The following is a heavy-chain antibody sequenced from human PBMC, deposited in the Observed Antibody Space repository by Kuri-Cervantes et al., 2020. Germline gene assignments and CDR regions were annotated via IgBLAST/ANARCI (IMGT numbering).Heavy chain of an antibody. CDR3: ARDILEGFSRANWFDP. D-gene: IGHD3-3*01. CDR2: IYTSGST. CDR1: GGSISSYY. Sequence: SETLSLTCTVSGGSISSYYWSWIRQPAGKGLEWIGRIYTSGSTNYNPSLRSRVTISIDTSKNQFSLKLSSVTAADTAVYYCARDILEGFSRANWFDPWGQGTLVTVSS. J-gene: IGHJ5*02. V-gene: IGHV4-4*07.